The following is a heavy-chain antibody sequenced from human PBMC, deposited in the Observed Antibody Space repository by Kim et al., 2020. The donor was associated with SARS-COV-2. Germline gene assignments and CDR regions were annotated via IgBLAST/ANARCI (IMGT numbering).Heavy chain of an antibody. V-gene: IGHV3-7*01. CDR2: IKEDGSDK. J-gene: IGHJ4*02. CDR3: GRDYSD. D-gene: IGHD6-13*01. CDR1: GFTFPKYW. Sequence: GGSLRLSCAASGFTFPKYWMSWVRQAPGKGLEWVANIKEDGSDKYYVDSVKGRFTISRDNAKNSLYLQMNSLRADDTAIYFCGRDYSDCGQGTLVTVSS.